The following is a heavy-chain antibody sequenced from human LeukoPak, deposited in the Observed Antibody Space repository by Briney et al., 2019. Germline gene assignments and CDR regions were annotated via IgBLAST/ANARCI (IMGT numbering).Heavy chain of an antibody. V-gene: IGHV4-30-2*01. D-gene: IGHD6-19*01. CDR2: IYHSGST. CDR3: ARESWGPVAGGFDY. J-gene: IGHJ4*02. Sequence: SETLSLTCTVSGGSISSGGYYWSWIRQPPGKGLEWIGYIYHSGSTYYNPSLKSRVTISVDRSKNQFSLKLSSVTAADTAVYYCARESWGPVAGGFDYWGQGTLVTVSS. CDR1: GGSISSGGYY.